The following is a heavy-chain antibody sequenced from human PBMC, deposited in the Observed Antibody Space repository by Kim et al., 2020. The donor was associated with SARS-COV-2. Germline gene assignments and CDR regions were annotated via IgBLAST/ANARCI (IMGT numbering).Heavy chain of an antibody. Sequence: GGSLRLSCAVSGFTFSSYSMNWVRQAPGKGLEWVSYISSTSSTIYYADSVKGRFTISRDNAKNSLYLQMNSLRDEDTAVYYCARVGPWLVGGAFDIWGQGTMVTVSS. CDR1: GFTFSSYS. V-gene: IGHV3-48*02. J-gene: IGHJ3*02. CDR2: ISSTSSTI. D-gene: IGHD6-19*01. CDR3: ARVGPWLVGGAFDI.